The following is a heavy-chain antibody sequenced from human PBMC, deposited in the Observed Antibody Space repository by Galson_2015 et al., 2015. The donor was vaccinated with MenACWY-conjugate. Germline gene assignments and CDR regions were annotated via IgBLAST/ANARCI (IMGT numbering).Heavy chain of an antibody. CDR2: ISSSRSTI. V-gene: IGHV3-48*04. J-gene: IGHJ6*02. CDR1: GFTFSSYS. Sequence: SLRLSCAASGFTFSSYSMNWVRQAPGKGLEWVSYISSSRSTIYYADSVKGRFTISRDNAKNSLYLQMNSLRAEDTAMYYCARDSTGNWNDSVYSYYGMDVWGQGTTVTVSS. D-gene: IGHD1-1*01. CDR3: ARDSTGNWNDSVYSYYGMDV.